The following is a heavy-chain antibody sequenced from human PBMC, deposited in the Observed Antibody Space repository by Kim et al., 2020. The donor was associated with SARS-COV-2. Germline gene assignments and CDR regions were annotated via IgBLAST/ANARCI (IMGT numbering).Heavy chain of an antibody. D-gene: IGHD3-10*01. CDR2: INHSGST. V-gene: IGHV4-34*01. Sequence: SETLSLTCAVYGGSFSGYYWSWIRQPPGKGLEWIGEINHSGSTNYNPSLKSRVTISVDTSKNQFSLKLSSVTAADTAVYYCARGSLAALTSSPPEPTMVRGGGIMDVWGQGTTVTVSS. CDR3: ARGSLAALTSSPPEPTMVRGGGIMDV. CDR1: GGSFSGYY. J-gene: IGHJ6*02.